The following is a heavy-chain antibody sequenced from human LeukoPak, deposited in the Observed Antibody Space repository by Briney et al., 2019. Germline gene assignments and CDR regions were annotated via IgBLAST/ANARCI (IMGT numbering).Heavy chain of an antibody. J-gene: IGHJ6*03. CDR1: GYTFTSYD. CDR2: MNPNSGNT. CDR3: ARGSEKSYMDV. V-gene: IGHV1-8*03. Sequence: ASVKVSCKASGYTFTSYDINWVRQATGQGLEWMGWMNPNSGNTGYAQKFQGRVTITRNTSISTAYMELNSLRSEDTAVYYCARGSEKSYMDVWGKGTTVTVSS.